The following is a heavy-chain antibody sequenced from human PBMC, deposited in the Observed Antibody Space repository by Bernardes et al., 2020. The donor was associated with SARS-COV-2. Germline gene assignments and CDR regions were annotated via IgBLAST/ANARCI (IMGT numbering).Heavy chain of an antibody. CDR2: ISSDGDNQ. Sequence: SLRLSCVASGFTLNTYVIHWVRQAPGKGLEWVAVISSDGDNQYYADSVKDRFTISREDSKNTVYLQMNSLRPEDTSLYYCARELPGGTNNWYRRGGYKDGMDVWGQGTTVTDTS. D-gene: IGHD1-1*01. J-gene: IGHJ6*02. CDR1: GFTLNTYV. V-gene: IGHV3-33*01. CDR3: ARELPGGTNNWYRRGGYKDGMDV.